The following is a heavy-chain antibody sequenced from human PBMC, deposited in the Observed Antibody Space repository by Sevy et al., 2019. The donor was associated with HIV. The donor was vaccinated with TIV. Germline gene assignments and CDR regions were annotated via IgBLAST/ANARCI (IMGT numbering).Heavy chain of an antibody. CDR3: ARDLPPSATTVAHFDY. J-gene: IGHJ4*02. V-gene: IGHV3-48*03. CDR1: GFPFSSYE. D-gene: IGHD4-17*01. Sequence: GGSLRLSCAASGFPFSSYEMNWVRQAPGRGLEWISYISNTGNTISYSDSVRGRFTVSRDNAKNSLFLHMNSLRAGDTATYYCARDLPPSATTVAHFDYWGRGTLVTVSS. CDR2: ISNTGNTI.